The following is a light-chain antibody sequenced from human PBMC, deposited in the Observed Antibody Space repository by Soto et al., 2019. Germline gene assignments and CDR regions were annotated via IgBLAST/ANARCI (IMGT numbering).Light chain of an antibody. CDR3: QQYSTYPLT. V-gene: IGKV1-5*01. Sequence: DMQMTQSPSTLSASIGDRVTITCRASQSITTFLAWYQQKPGKAPQILIYDASKLEPGVPSRLSGGGSGTEFTLTISSXQPDDFATYYCQQYSTYPLTFGGGTKVDTK. CDR2: DAS. CDR1: QSITTF. J-gene: IGKJ4*01.